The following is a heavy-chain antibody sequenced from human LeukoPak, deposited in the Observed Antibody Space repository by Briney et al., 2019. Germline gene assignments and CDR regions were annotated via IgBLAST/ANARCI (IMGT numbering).Heavy chain of an antibody. D-gene: IGHD1-26*01. CDR3: ASANSIVRNAFDI. CDR1: GGSISSSNW. Sequence: NPSGTLSLTCAVSGGSISSSNWWSWVRPPPGKGLEWIGEIYHSGSTNYNPSLKSRVTISVDKSKNQFSLKLSSVTAADTAVYYCASANSIVRNAFDIWGQGPMVTVSS. V-gene: IGHV4-4*02. CDR2: IYHSGST. J-gene: IGHJ3*02.